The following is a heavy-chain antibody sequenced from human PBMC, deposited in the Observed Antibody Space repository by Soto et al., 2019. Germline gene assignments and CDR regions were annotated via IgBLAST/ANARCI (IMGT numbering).Heavy chain of an antibody. CDR1: GGTFSSYA. D-gene: IGHD2-15*01. V-gene: IGHV1-69*01. CDR3: ATVYCSGGSCYSNFDY. CDR2: IIPIFGTA. J-gene: IGHJ4*02. Sequence: QVQLVQSGAEVKKPGSSVKVSCKASGGTFSSYAISWVRQAPGQGLEWMGGIIPIFGTANYAQKFQGRVTITADESTSTAYMELSSLRSEDTAVYYCATVYCSGGSCYSNFDYWGQGTLVTVSS.